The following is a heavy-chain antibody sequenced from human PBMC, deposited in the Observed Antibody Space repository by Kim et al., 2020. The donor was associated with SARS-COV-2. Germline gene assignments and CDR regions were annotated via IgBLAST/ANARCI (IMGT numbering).Heavy chain of an antibody. Sequence: GGSLRLSCTASGFGFGVYGMNWVRQAPGKGLEWVAVIWYDGDKKDYADSVKGRFTITRDNSKNTLYLELNSLRVDDTAVYFVAKGRFCSRSNWNPYMDV. CDR3: AKGRFCSRSNWNPYMDV. D-gene: IGHD2-2*01. CDR1: GFGFGVYG. J-gene: IGHJ6*03. V-gene: IGHV3-33*03. CDR2: IWYDGDKK.